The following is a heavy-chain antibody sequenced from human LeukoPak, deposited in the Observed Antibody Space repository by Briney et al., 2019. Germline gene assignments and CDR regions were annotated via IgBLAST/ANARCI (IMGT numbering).Heavy chain of an antibody. CDR1: GFTFSRYS. CDR2: VSYDGTNK. J-gene: IGHJ4*02. D-gene: IGHD3-16*01. Sequence: GGSLRLSCAASGFTFSRYSIHWVRQAPGKGLEWVAVVSYDGTNKYYADSVKGRFTISRDNSKNTLYLQMNSLKDEDSAVYYCAREGGDYFDYWGQGNLVTVSS. V-gene: IGHV3-30*04. CDR3: AREGGDYFDY.